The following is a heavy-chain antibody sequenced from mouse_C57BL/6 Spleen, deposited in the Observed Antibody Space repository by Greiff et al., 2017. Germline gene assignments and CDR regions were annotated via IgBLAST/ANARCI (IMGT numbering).Heavy chain of an antibody. CDR2: ISDGGSYT. CDR1: GFTFSSYA. CDR3: ARGYYGSSYNY. J-gene: IGHJ2*01. D-gene: IGHD1-1*01. V-gene: IGHV5-4*03. Sequence: EVKLVESGGGLVKPGGSLKLSCAASGFTFSSYAMSWVRQTPEKRLEWVATISDGGSYTYYPDNVKGRFTISRDNAKNNLYLQMSHLKTEDTAMYYCARGYYGSSYNYWGQGTT.